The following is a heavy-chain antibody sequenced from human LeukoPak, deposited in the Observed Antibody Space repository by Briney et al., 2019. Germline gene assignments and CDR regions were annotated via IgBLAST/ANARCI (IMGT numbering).Heavy chain of an antibody. D-gene: IGHD2-2*03. V-gene: IGHV4-59*01. CDR3: ASGYCSSTSCLFDP. Sequence: PSETLSLTCTVSGGSISSYYWSWIRQPPGKGLEWIGYIYYSGSTNYNPSLKSRVTISVDTSKNQFSLKLSSVTAADTAVYYCASGYCSSTSCLFDPWGQGTLVTVPS. CDR1: GGSISSYY. CDR2: IYYSGST. J-gene: IGHJ5*02.